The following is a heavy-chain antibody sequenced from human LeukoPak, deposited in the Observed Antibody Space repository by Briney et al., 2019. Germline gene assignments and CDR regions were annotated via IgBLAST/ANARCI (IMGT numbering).Heavy chain of an antibody. CDR2: ISSSSSYI. D-gene: IGHD5-24*01. CDR3: ARDQDGDYFDY. CDR1: GFTFSSYS. Sequence: KTGGSLRLPCAASGFTFSSYSMNWVRQAPGKGLEWVSSISSSSSYIYYADSVKGRFTISRDNAKNSLYLQMNSLRAEDTAVYYCARDQDGDYFDYWGQGTLVTVSS. J-gene: IGHJ4*02. V-gene: IGHV3-21*01.